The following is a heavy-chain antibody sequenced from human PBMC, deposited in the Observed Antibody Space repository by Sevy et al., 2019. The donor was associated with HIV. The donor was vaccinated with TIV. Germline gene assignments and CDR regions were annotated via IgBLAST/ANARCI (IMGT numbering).Heavy chain of an antibody. CDR2: ISWNSASI. CDR3: ARDRDDGYCTNGVCFNFDN. V-gene: IGHV3-9*01. D-gene: IGHD2-8*01. Sequence: GGSLRLSCAASGFTFDDYAMHWVRQAPGKGLEWVSGISWNSASIDYADSVKGRFTISRDNGKNSLYLQMKSLRAEDTALYYCARDRDDGYCTNGVCFNFDNWGQGTLVTVSS. J-gene: IGHJ4*01. CDR1: GFTFDDYA.